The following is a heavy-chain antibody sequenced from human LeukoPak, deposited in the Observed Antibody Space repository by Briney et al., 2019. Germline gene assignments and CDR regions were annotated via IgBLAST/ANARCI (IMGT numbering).Heavy chain of an antibody. V-gene: IGHV3-30*04. CDR2: ISYDGINK. Sequence: GRSLRLSCAASGFTFSSYAMHWVRQAPGKGLEWVAVISYDGINKYYADSVKGRFTISRDNSKNTLYLQMNSLRAEDTAVYYCARGGGNYSETIDYWGQVTLVTVSS. J-gene: IGHJ4*02. CDR3: ARGGGNYSETIDY. CDR1: GFTFSSYA. D-gene: IGHD1-26*01.